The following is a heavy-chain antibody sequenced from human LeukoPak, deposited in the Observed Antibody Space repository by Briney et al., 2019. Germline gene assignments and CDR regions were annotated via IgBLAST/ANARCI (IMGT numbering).Heavy chain of an antibody. CDR2: ISYDGSNK. Sequence: SGGSLRLSCAASGFTFSSYAMSWVRQAPGKGLEWVAVISYDGSNKYYADSVKGRFTISRDNSRNTLYLQMNSLRAEDTAVYYCARDRASIAARKSVWFDPWGQGTLVTVSS. CDR1: GFTFSSYA. J-gene: IGHJ5*02. D-gene: IGHD6-6*01. CDR3: ARDRASIAARKSVWFDP. V-gene: IGHV3-30-3*01.